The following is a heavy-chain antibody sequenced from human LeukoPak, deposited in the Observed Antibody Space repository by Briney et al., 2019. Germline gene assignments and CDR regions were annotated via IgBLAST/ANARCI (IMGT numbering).Heavy chain of an antibody. CDR3: AKGTRDYGGLPRWYFDL. CDR1: GCTFDDYD. J-gene: IGHJ2*01. CDR2: ILGNGGTT. V-gene: IGHV3-43*02. Sequence: PGGSLRLSCAASGCTFDDYDMHWVRQAPGKGLEWVSRILGNGGTTYYGDSVKGRFTISRDNSKNSLFLQMFSLRTEDTALYYCAKGTRDYGGLPRWYFDLWGRGTLVTVSS. D-gene: IGHD4-23*01.